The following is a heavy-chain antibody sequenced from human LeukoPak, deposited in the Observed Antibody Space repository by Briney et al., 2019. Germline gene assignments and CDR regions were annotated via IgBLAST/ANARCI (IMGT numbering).Heavy chain of an antibody. CDR3: ARRVFSSQGGGFDY. CDR1: LGSISSSSYY. D-gene: IGHD2-8*01. Sequence: SETLSLTCTVSLGSISSSSYYWDWIRQPPGKGLECIGSIYYSGSTYYNPSLKSRLTISVDTSKSQFSLSVSSVTAADTAIYYCARRVFSSQGGGFDYWGQGTLVTVSS. J-gene: IGHJ4*02. CDR2: IYYSGST. V-gene: IGHV4-39*01.